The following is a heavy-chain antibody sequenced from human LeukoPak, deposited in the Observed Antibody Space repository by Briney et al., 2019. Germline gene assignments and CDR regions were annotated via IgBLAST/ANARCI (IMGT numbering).Heavy chain of an antibody. D-gene: IGHD3-10*01. CDR2: ISSSSSYI. V-gene: IGHV3-21*01. J-gene: IGHJ4*02. Sequence: GGSLRLSCAASGFTFSSHSMNWVRQAPGKGLEWVSSISSSSSYIYYADSVKGRFTISRDNAKNSLYLQMNSLRAEDTAVYYCARAPYRVRGYFDYWGQGTLVTVSS. CDR3: ARAPYRVRGYFDY. CDR1: GFTFSSHS.